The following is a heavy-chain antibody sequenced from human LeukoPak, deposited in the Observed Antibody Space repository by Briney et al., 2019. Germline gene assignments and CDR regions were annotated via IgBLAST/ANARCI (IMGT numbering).Heavy chain of an antibody. J-gene: IGHJ6*03. CDR2: IILIVGTA. CDR3: ARALRYFDSSRLGWGGYYYYYMDV. CDR1: VYTLTELP. V-gene: IGHV1-69*13. Sequence: AAVKVSCKGSVYTLTELPMHEVRQAPGKGREGMGRIILIVGTANYAQNFQGRVTITADESTSTAYMELSSLRSEDTAVYYCARALRYFDSSRLGWGGYYYYYMDVWGKGTPVTVSS. D-gene: IGHD3-9*01.